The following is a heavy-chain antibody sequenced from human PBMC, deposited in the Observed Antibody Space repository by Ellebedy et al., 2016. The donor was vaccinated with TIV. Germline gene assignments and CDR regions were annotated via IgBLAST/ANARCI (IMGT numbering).Heavy chain of an antibody. CDR3: ARDARFIDQQHNWFDP. D-gene: IGHD2-2*01. CDR1: GFTFSDYY. Sequence: GGSLRLSCAASGFTFSDYYMIWIRQAPGKGLGWVSYISNSGSTIYYADSVKGRFTISRDNAKNSLSLLMNSLRAEDTAVYYCARDARFIDQQHNWFDPWGQGTLVTVSS. CDR2: ISNSGSTI. V-gene: IGHV3-11*01. J-gene: IGHJ5*02.